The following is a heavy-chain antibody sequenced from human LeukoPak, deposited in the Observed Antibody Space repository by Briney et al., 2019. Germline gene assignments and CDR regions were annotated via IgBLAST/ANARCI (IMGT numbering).Heavy chain of an antibody. CDR1: GYTFTGYY. CDR3: ARRSRDLHDAFDI. J-gene: IGHJ3*02. Sequence: ASVKVSCKASGYTFTGYYMHWVRQAPGQGPEWMGWINPNSGGTNYAQKFQGRVTMTRDTSISTAYMELSRLRSDDTAVYYCARRSRDLHDAFDIWSQGTMVTVSS. V-gene: IGHV1-2*02. D-gene: IGHD4-11*01. CDR2: INPNSGGT.